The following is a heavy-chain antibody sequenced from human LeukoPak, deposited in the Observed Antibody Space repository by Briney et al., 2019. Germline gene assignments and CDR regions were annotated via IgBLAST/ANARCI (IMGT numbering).Heavy chain of an antibody. CDR1: GFTFTNYW. J-gene: IGHJ4*02. V-gene: IGHV3-7*01. CDR2: INQDESVK. Sequence: GGSLRLSCAASGFTFTNYWMTWVCQAPGKGLEFVANINQDESVKNYVDSVKGRFTISRDNAENSLHLQMNSLRVEDTAVYYCARDPGSSAFDYWGQGTLVTVSS. CDR3: ARDPGSSAFDY. D-gene: IGHD5/OR15-5a*01.